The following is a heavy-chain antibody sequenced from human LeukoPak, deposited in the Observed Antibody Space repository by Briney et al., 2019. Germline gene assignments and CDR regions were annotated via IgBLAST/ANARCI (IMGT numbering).Heavy chain of an antibody. Sequence: SETLSLTCAVSGGSISSGGYSWSWIRQPRGKGLEWIGYIYHSGSTYYNPSLKSRVTISVDRAKNQFSLKLSSVTAADTAVYYCARGNDFWSGFDYWGQGTLVTVSS. CDR2: IYHSGST. V-gene: IGHV4-30-2*01. CDR1: GGSISSGGYS. CDR3: ARGNDFWSGFDY. J-gene: IGHJ4*02. D-gene: IGHD3-3*01.